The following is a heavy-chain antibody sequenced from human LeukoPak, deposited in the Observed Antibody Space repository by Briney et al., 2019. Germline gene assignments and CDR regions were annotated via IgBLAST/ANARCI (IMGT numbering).Heavy chain of an antibody. D-gene: IGHD3-3*01. CDR1: GDSVSSNSAA. J-gene: IGHJ6*02. Sequence: SQTLSLTCAISGDSVSSNSAAWNRIRQSPSRGLEWLGRTYYRPKWYNDYAVSVKSRITINPDTSKNQFSLQLNSVTPEDTAVYYCARDGPELRFLETSYYYYYGMDVWGQGTTVTVSS. V-gene: IGHV6-1*01. CDR2: TYYRPKWYN. CDR3: ARDGPELRFLETSYYYYYGMDV.